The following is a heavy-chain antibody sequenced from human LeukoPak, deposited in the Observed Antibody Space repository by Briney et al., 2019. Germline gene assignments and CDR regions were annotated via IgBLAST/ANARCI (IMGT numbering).Heavy chain of an antibody. CDR1: GFTFSSYS. Sequence: GGSLRLSCAASGFTFSSYSMNWVRQAPGKGLEWVSSISSSSSYIYYADSVKGRFTISRDNAKNSLYLQMNSLRAEDTAVYYCNNYDSSGYYYVKENDAFDIWGQGTMVTVSS. V-gene: IGHV3-21*01. CDR2: ISSSSSYI. CDR3: NNYDSSGYYYVKENDAFDI. J-gene: IGHJ3*02. D-gene: IGHD3-22*01.